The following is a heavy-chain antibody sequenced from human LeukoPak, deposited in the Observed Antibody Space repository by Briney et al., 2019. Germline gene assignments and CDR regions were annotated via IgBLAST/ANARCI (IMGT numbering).Heavy chain of an antibody. CDR3: VCTGIGH. CDR2: INTDGTGT. J-gene: IGHJ4*02. V-gene: IGHV3-74*01. D-gene: IGHD2-8*02. CDR1: GFIFGTYW. Sequence: GGSLRLSCAGSGFIFGTYWMHWVRQAAGKGLVWVSRINTDGTGTNYADSVKGRFTIPRDNAKNTLSLQMNSLRAEDTAVYYCVCTGIGHWGQGTLVTVSP.